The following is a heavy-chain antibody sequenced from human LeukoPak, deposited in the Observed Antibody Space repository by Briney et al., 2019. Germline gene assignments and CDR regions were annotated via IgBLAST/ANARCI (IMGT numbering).Heavy chain of an antibody. CDR1: GGSISSGGYS. CDR3: ARLGYGNGRVNWFDH. D-gene: IGHD5-18*01. Sequence: KASQTLSLTCAVSGGSISSGGYSWSWLRQPPGKGLEWIGYIYHSGSTYYNPSLKSRVTISVDRSKNQFSLKLSSVTAADTAVYYCARLGYGNGRVNWFDHWGQGNLVTVSS. CDR2: IYHSGST. V-gene: IGHV4-30-2*01. J-gene: IGHJ5*02.